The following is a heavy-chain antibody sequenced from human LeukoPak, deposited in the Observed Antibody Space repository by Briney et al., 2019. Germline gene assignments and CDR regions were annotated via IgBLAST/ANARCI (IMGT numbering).Heavy chain of an antibody. CDR1: GGSISSYY. V-gene: IGHV4-59*08. CDR3: SSGWYSDY. D-gene: IGHD6-19*01. Sequence: SETLSLTCTVSGGSISSYYWSWIRQPPGKGLEWIGYIYYSGSTNYNPSLKSRVTISVDTSKNQFSLKLNSVTAADCAREGFSSGWYSDYWGQGTLVTVSS. J-gene: IGHJ4*02. CDR2: IYYSGST.